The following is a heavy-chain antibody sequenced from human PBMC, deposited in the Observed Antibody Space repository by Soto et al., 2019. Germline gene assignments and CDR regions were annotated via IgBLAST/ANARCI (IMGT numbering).Heavy chain of an antibody. V-gene: IGHV3-21*01. CDR3: VRQQYDFLVDP. Sequence: GVSLRLSCAASGFSFSTYNMNWVRQAPGKGLEWVSSIDASSTHIYYADSVKGRFTISRDNGKSSLYLQMDSLRAEDTALYYCVRQQYDFLVDPWGQGTLVTVSS. CDR2: IDASSTHI. CDR1: GFSFSTYN. D-gene: IGHD3-16*01. J-gene: IGHJ5*02.